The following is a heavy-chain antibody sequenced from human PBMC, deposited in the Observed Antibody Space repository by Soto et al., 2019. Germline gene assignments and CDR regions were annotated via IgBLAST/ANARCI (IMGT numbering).Heavy chain of an antibody. Sequence: GGSPRLSCAACGFTFCSYSMNWVRQAPGKGLEWVSYISSSSSTIYYADSVKGRFTISRDNAKNSLYLQMNSLRDEDTAVYYCARERAVAGYYYYGMDVWGQGTTVTVSS. CDR1: GFTFCSYS. J-gene: IGHJ6*02. V-gene: IGHV3-48*02. CDR3: ARERAVAGYYYYGMDV. CDR2: ISSSSSTI. D-gene: IGHD6-19*01.